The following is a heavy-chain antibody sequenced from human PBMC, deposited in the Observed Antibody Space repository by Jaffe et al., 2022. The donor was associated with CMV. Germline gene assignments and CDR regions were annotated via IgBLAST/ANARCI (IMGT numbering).Heavy chain of an antibody. V-gene: IGHV3-7*01. J-gene: IGHJ4*02. D-gene: IGHD6-25*01. CDR2: IKQDGSEK. CDR3: YVGAVDY. Sequence: EVQLVESGGGLVQPGGSLRLSCAASGFTFSNYFMSWARQAPGKGLEWVANIKQDGSEKNYVDSVKGRFTISRDNAKKSLYLQMNSLRAEDTAVYYCYVGAVDYWGQGTLVTVSS. CDR1: GFTFSNYF.